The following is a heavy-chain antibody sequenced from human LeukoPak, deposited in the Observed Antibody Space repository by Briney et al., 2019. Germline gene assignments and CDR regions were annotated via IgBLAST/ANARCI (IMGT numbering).Heavy chain of an antibody. CDR2: IIPIFRTA. CDR3: AREVGYYDSSGTEVDAFDI. Sequence: ASVKVSCKTSGGTFSSYAISWVRQAPGQELESMGGIIPIFRTANYAQKFQGRVTITADESTSTAYMELSSLRSEDTAVYYCAREVGYYDSSGTEVDAFDIWGQGTMVTVSS. D-gene: IGHD3-22*01. V-gene: IGHV1-69*13. J-gene: IGHJ3*02. CDR1: GGTFSSYA.